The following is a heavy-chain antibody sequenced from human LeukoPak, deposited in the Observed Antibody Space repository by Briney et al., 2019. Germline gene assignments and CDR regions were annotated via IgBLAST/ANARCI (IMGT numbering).Heavy chain of an antibody. Sequence: PGGSLRLSCAASGFTFSTYWMSWVRQAPGKGLEWVANIKEDGSEKYYVDSVKGRFTISRDNAKNSLYLQMNNLRAEDTAVYYCAREREVDYYYYYMDVWGKGTTVTVSS. J-gene: IGHJ6*03. V-gene: IGHV3-7*01. CDR3: AREREVDYYYYYMDV. CDR2: IKEDGSEK. D-gene: IGHD1-26*01. CDR1: GFTFSTYW.